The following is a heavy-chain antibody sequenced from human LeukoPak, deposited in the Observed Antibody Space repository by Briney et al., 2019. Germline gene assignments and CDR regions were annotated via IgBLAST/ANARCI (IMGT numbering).Heavy chain of an antibody. CDR1: GFTFSSYS. J-gene: IGHJ5*02. V-gene: IGHV3-21*01. Sequence: GGSLRLSCAASGFTFSSYSMNWVRQAPGKGLEWVSSIGSSSSYIYYAGSVKGRFTISRDNAKNTLYLQMNSLRAEDTAIYYCAILTGIAAAAWGQGTLVTVSS. D-gene: IGHD6-13*01. CDR3: AILTGIAAAA. CDR2: IGSSSSYI.